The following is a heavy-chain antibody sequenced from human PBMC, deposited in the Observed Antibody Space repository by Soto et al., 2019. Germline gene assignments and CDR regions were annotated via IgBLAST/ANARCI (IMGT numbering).Heavy chain of an antibody. CDR1: GGTLSSYT. D-gene: IGHD2-15*01. Sequence: QVQLVQSVAEVKKPGSSVKVSCKASGGTLSSYTFSWVRQAPGQGLEWMGRIIPNLGITNYAKKFQGRITIIVDKSTSTAYMELSSLRSADTAVYYCARDKGYCSGASCPEFAYLGQGTLVTVSS. V-gene: IGHV1-69*08. CDR2: IIPNLGIT. J-gene: IGHJ4*02. CDR3: ARDKGYCSGASCPEFAY.